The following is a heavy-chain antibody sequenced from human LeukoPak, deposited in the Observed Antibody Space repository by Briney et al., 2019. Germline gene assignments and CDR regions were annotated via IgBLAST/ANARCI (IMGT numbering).Heavy chain of an antibody. CDR2: IRYDGSNK. CDR1: GFTFSSYG. CDR3: AKVSGIAAAGVYYYYYMDV. V-gene: IGHV3-30*02. J-gene: IGHJ6*03. D-gene: IGHD6-13*01. Sequence: GGSLRLSCAASGFTFSSYGMHWVRQAPGKGLEWVAFIRYDGSNKYYADSVKGRFTISRDNSKNTLYLQMNSLRAEDTAVYYCAKVSGIAAAGVYYYYYMDVWGKGTTVTVSS.